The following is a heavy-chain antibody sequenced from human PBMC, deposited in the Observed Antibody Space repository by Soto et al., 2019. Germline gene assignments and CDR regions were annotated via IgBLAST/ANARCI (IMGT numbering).Heavy chain of an antibody. V-gene: IGHV3-23*01. Sequence: GGSLRLSCAASGLIFNNNAMTWVRQAPGQGLEWVATISSSGATTYYAASVKGRFTISRDNSKDTLYLLMSSLRVGDTAVYFCAISWDLKPPFDCWGQGALVTVSA. CDR3: AISWDLKPPFDC. CDR2: ISSSGATT. D-gene: IGHD1-26*01. J-gene: IGHJ4*02. CDR1: GLIFNNNA.